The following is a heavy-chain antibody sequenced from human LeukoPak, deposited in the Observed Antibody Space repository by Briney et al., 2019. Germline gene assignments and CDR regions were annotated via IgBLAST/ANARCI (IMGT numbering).Heavy chain of an antibody. CDR2: ISSSSSYI. J-gene: IGHJ4*02. Sequence: PGGSLRLSCAASGFTFSSYSMNWVRQAPGKGLEWVSSISSSSSYIYYADSVKGRFTISRDNAKNSLYLQMNSLRAEDTAVYYCASSRVRYYGSGSPWYSFDYWGQGTLVTVSS. CDR3: ASSRVRYYGSGSPWYSFDY. V-gene: IGHV3-21*01. D-gene: IGHD3-10*01. CDR1: GFTFSSYS.